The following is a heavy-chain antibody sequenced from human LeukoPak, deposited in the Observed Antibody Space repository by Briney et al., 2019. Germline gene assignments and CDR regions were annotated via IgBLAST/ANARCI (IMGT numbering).Heavy chain of an antibody. J-gene: IGHJ3*02. CDR2: INTEGEV. D-gene: IGHD6-6*01. CDR1: GFTLKTFW. CDR3: ARAGSSSHDAFDI. Sequence: GGSLRLSCVVSGFTLKTFWMHWVRQVPGKGPVWISRINTEGEVTYADSVKGRFTMSRDNAKNELSLQMNSLRAEDTALYYCARAGSSSHDAFDIWGQGTMVTVSS. V-gene: IGHV3-74*03.